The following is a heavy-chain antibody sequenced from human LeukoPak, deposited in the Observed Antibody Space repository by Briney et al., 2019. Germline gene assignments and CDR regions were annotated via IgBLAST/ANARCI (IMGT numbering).Heavy chain of an antibody. CDR2: INHSGST. Sequence: SETLSLTCAVYGGSFSGYYWSWIRQPPGKGLEWIGEINHSGSTNYNPSLKSRVTISVDTSKNQFSLKVSSVTAADTAVYYCARGSSPIHSSSQRMLDPWGQGTLVTVSS. V-gene: IGHV4-34*01. D-gene: IGHD6-6*01. CDR3: ARGSSPIHSSSQRMLDP. J-gene: IGHJ5*02. CDR1: GGSFSGYY.